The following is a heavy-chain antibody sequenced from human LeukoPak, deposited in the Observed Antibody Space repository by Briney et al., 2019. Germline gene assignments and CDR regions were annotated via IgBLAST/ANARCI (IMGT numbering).Heavy chain of an antibody. J-gene: IGHJ2*01. CDR3: ARRGPGGYFDL. Sequence: PSETLSLTCAVYGGSFSGYYWSWIRQPPGKGLEWIGEINHSGSTNYNPSLKSRVTISVDTSKNQFSLKLSSVTAADTAVYYCARRGPGGYFDLWGRGTLVTVSS. V-gene: IGHV4-34*01. CDR2: INHSGST. CDR1: GGSFSGYY. D-gene: IGHD7-27*01.